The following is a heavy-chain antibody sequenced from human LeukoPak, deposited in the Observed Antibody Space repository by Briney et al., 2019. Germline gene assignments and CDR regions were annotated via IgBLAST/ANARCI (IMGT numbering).Heavy chain of an antibody. CDR1: GYIFTSYY. Sequence: GASVKVSCKASGYIFTSYYMHWVRQAPGQGLEWMGIINPSGGSTSYAQKFQGRVTMTRDTSTNTVYMELSSLRSEDTAVYFCARATLSDYYFNYWGQGTLVTVSS. J-gene: IGHJ4*02. CDR2: INPSGGST. V-gene: IGHV1-46*01. CDR3: ARATLSDYYFNY.